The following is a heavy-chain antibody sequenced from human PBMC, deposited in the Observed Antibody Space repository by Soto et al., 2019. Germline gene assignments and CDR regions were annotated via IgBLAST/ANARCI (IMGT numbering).Heavy chain of an antibody. CDR1: GFTFSSYA. J-gene: IGHJ3*02. CDR3: ARRNSDYSSVWSDAFDI. Sequence: QVQLVESGGGVVQPGRSLRLSCAASGFTFSSYAMHWVRQAPGKGPEWVAVISYDGSSKTYADSVKGQFTISRDNSKNSLFLQMNNLRPADTAVYYCARRNSDYSSVWSDAFDIWGQGTMVTVSS. CDR2: ISYDGSSK. D-gene: IGHD6-19*01. V-gene: IGHV3-30-3*01.